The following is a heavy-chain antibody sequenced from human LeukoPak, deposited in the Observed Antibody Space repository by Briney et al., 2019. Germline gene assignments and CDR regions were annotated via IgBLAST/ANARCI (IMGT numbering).Heavy chain of an antibody. CDR3: ARALTDCTNGVCYVYNWFDP. Sequence: SETLSLTCAVSGGSISSGGYSWSWIRQPPGQGLEWIGYIYHSGSTYYNPSLKSRVTISVDRSKNQFSLKLSSVTAADTAVYYCARALTDCTNGVCYVYNWFDPWGQGTLVTVSS. D-gene: IGHD2-8*01. CDR1: GGSISSGGYS. V-gene: IGHV4-30-2*01. CDR2: IYHSGST. J-gene: IGHJ5*02.